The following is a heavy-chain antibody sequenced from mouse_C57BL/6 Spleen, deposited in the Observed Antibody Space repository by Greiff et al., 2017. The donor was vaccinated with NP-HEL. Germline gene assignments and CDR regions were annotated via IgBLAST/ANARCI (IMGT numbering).Heavy chain of an antibody. CDR3: ATPITTVVAPYAMDD. V-gene: IGHV1-42*01. CDR2: INPSTGGT. Sequence: VQLKESGPELVKPGASVKISCKASGYSFTGYYMNWVKQSPEKSLEWIGEINPSTGGTTYNQKFKAKATLTVDKSSSTAYMQLKSLTSEDSAVYYCATPITTVVAPYAMDDWGQGTSVTVSS. D-gene: IGHD1-1*01. J-gene: IGHJ4*01. CDR1: GYSFTGYY.